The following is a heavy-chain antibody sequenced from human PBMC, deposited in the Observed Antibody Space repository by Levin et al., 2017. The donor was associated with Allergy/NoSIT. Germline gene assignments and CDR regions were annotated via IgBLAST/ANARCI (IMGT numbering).Heavy chain of an antibody. CDR3: ARGFVWGSSLCYY. J-gene: IGHJ4*02. D-gene: IGHD3-16*01. CDR2: MNPNSGNT. Sequence: GGSLRLSCKASGYTFTSYDINWVRQATGQGLEWMGWMNPNSGNTGYAQKFQGRVTMTRNTSISTAYMELSSLRSEDTAVYYCARGFVWGSSLCYYWGQGTLVTVSS. CDR1: GYTFTSYD. V-gene: IGHV1-8*01.